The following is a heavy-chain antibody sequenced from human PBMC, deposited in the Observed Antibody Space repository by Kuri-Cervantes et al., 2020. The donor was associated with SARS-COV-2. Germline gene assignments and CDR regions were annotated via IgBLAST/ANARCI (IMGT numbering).Heavy chain of an antibody. J-gene: IGHJ3*02. Sequence: ASVKVSCKTSGYTFTHYYIHWVRQAPGQGLEWMGWINPNSGSTKNAQKFQGWVTMTRDTSISTVYMELSRLRSDDTAVYYCARSTPFRRLVDISQGGAFDIWGQGTMVTVSS. CDR1: GYTFTHYY. CDR2: INPNSGST. D-gene: IGHD3-22*01. CDR3: ARSTPFRRLVDISQGGAFDI. V-gene: IGHV1-2*04.